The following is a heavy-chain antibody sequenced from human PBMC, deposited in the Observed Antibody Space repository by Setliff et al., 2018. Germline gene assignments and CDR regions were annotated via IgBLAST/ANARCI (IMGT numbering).Heavy chain of an antibody. CDR3: ARLPNYVWGSPVDY. CDR2: IFYSGRT. D-gene: IGHD3-16*01. V-gene: IGHV4-59*05. J-gene: IGHJ4*02. Sequence: PSETLSLTCTVSGGSIRSYYWNWIRQPPGKGLEWIGSIFYSGRTFYNPSLKSRVTISVDTSKNQFSLTLSSVTAADTAVYYCARLPNYVWGSPVDYWGQGTLVTVSS. CDR1: GGSIRSYY.